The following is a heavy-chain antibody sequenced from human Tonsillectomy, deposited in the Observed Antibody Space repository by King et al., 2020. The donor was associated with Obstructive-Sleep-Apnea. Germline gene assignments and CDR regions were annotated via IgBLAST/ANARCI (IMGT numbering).Heavy chain of an antibody. CDR3: ARDFSGPFDY. CDR2: IKQDGGEK. J-gene: IGHJ4*02. D-gene: IGHD6-19*01. V-gene: IGHV3-7*03. CDR1: GFTFTSYW. Sequence: VQLVESGGGLVQPGGSLRLSCAASGFTFTSYWMSWVRQAPGKGLEWVANIKQDGGEKYYVDSVKGRFIIFRDNAKNSLYLQMNSLRAEDTAVYHCARDFSGPFDYWGQGTLVTVSS.